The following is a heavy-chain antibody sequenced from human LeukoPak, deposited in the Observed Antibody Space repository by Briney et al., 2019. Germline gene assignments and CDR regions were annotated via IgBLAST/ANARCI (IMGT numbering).Heavy chain of an antibody. Sequence: PSETLSLTCAAYGGSFSGYYWSWIRQPPGKGLEWIGEINHSGSTNYNPSLKSRVTVSVDTSKNQFSLKLSSVTAADTAVYYCARGYTGRYFDWLLDYYYYGMDVWGQGTTVTVSS. CDR1: GGSFSGYY. V-gene: IGHV4-34*01. CDR3: ARGYTGRYFDWLLDYYYYGMDV. CDR2: INHSGST. J-gene: IGHJ6*02. D-gene: IGHD3-9*01.